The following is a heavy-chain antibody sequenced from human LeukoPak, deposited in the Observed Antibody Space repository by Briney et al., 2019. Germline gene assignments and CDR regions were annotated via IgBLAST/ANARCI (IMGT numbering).Heavy chain of an antibody. V-gene: IGHV3-23*01. CDR2: INGGGTRS. Sequence: SGGSLRLPCAASGLTFSSSVMSWVRQAPGKGLEWVSTINGGGTRSYYAVSVNGRFIISRDNSMNTLYLQMNGLRAEDTAVYYCARDQGGYSTDFDFWGQGTLVTVSS. D-gene: IGHD5-12*01. CDR1: GLTFSSSV. J-gene: IGHJ4*02. CDR3: ARDQGGYSTDFDF.